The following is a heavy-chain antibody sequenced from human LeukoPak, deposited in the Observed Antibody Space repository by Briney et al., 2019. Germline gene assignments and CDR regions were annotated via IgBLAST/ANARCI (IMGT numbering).Heavy chain of an antibody. Sequence: SETLSLTCAVSSGSISSNNWWSWVRPPPGKGLEWIGEIFHSGNTNYNPSLKTRVTILLDRSTNQLSLKVNSVTAADTAVYYCARNGHYCLDVWGKGTTVTVSS. J-gene: IGHJ6*03. V-gene: IGHV4-4*02. CDR1: SGSISSNNW. D-gene: IGHD2-8*01. CDR2: IFHSGNT. CDR3: ARNGHYCLDV.